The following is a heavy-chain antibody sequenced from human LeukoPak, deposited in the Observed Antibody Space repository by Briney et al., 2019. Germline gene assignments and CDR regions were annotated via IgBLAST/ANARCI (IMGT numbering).Heavy chain of an antibody. CDR1: GGSFSGYY. CDR3: AREIVVVTPYYFDY. V-gene: IGHV4-34*01. Sequence: SETLSLTCAVYGGSFSGYYWSWIRQPPGKGLEWIGEINHSGSTNYNPSLKSRVTISVDTSKNQFSLKLSSVTAADTAVYYCAREIVVVTPYYFDYWGQGTLVTVSS. D-gene: IGHD3-22*01. CDR2: INHSGST. J-gene: IGHJ4*02.